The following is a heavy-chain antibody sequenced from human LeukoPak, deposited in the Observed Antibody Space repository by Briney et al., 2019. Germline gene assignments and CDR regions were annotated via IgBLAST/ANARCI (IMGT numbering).Heavy chain of an antibody. V-gene: IGHV1-69*06. J-gene: IGHJ4*02. CDR1: GGTFSSYA. D-gene: IGHD3-22*01. Sequence: GASVKVSCKASGGTFSSYAISWVRQAPGQGLEWMGGIIPIFGTANYAQKFQGRVTITADKSTSTAYMELSSLRSEDTAVYYCARGPGSGYYYGVDYRGQGTPVTVSS. CDR2: IIPIFGTA. CDR3: ARGPGSGYYYGVDY.